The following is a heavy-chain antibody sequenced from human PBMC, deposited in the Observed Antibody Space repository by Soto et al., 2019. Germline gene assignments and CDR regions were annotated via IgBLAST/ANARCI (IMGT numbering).Heavy chain of an antibody. CDR2: INHSGST. J-gene: IGHJ4*02. V-gene: IGHV4-34*01. Sequence: QVQLQQWGAGLLKPSETLSLTCAVYGVSFSGFSWSWIRQPPGKGLEWIGEINHSGSTNYNPSFKSRVTISEDTSKNQFSLKLSSVTAADTAVYYCARGRKVYTSTSYADWGQGTLVTVSS. CDR3: ARGRKVYTSTSYAD. CDR1: GVSFSGFS. D-gene: IGHD6-13*01.